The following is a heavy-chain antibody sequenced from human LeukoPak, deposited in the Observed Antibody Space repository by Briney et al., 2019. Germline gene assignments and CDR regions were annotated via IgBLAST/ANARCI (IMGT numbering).Heavy chain of an antibody. CDR2: IYYSGST. D-gene: IGHD1-26*01. V-gene: IGHV4-59*08. Sequence: SETLSLTCTVSGGSISSYYWSWIRQPPGKGLEWIGYIYYSGSTIYNPSLKSRVTISVDTSKNQFSLKLSSVTAADTAVYYCATTYAVGAFDIWGQGTMVTVSS. J-gene: IGHJ3*02. CDR3: ATTYAVGAFDI. CDR1: GGSISSYY.